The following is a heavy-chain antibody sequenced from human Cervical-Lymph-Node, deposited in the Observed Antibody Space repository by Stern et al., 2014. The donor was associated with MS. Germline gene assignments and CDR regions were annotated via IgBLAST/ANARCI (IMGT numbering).Heavy chain of an antibody. J-gene: IGHJ4*02. V-gene: IGHV1-69*01. CDR2: ITPMFGTS. CDR1: GGTFSNLS. Sequence: VQLVESGAELKKPGSSVKVSCKASGGTFSNLSVSWVRRAPGHGLQWLGGITPMFGTSHYAQKLQGRVNISADEYPHTIYMTLNGLMPEDTAVYYCARDQAGIAAHWAQGTLVTVSS. CDR3: ARDQAGIAAH. D-gene: IGHD6-13*01.